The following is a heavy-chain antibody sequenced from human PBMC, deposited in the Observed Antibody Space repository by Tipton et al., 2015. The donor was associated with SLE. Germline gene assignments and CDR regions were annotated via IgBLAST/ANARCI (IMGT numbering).Heavy chain of an antibody. Sequence: TLSLTCAVSGGSFSGYYWSWVRQPPGKGLEWIGYIYYSGRTSYNPSLGSRVTISVDTSKNQFSLRLSSVTAADTAVYYCARGWQHLTSPYDYWGQGTLVTVSS. J-gene: IGHJ4*02. CDR3: ARGWQHLTSPYDY. V-gene: IGHV4-59*01. CDR2: IYYSGRT. CDR1: GGSFSGYY. D-gene: IGHD6-13*01.